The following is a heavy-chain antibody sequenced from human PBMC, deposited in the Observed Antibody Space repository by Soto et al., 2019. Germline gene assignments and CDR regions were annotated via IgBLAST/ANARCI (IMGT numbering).Heavy chain of an antibody. D-gene: IGHD3-16*01. CDR2: IYNIGST. V-gene: IGHV4-30-4*01. CDR1: GGSISSGDYY. J-gene: IGHJ5*02. CDR3: ARKVFGLSEVDP. Sequence: QVQLQESGPGLVKPSQTLSLTCTVSGGSISSGDYYWSWIRQPPGKGLEWIGYIYNIGSTYYNPSLKSRVTISVDTSNNQFSLKLSSVTAADTAVYYCARKVFGLSEVDPWGQGTLVTVSS.